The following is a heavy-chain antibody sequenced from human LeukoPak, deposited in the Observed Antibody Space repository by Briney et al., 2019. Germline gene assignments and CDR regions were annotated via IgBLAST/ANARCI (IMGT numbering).Heavy chain of an antibody. J-gene: IGHJ4*02. V-gene: IGHV1-18*01. CDR3: ARDSPIKRQLVEPY. CDR2: ISAYNGNT. Sequence: ASVKVSCKASGYTFTSYGISWVRQAPGQGLEWMGWISAYNGNTNYAQKLQGRVTMTTDTSTSTAYMELRSLRSDDTAVYYCARDSPIKRQLVEPYWGQGTLVTVSS. D-gene: IGHD6-13*01. CDR1: GYTFTSYG.